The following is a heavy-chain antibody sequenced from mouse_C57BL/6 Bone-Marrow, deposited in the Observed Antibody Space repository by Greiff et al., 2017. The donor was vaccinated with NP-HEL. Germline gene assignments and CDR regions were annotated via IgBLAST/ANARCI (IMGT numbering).Heavy chain of an antibody. Sequence: EVKLVESGGGLVQPGGSLKLSCAASGFTFSDYGMAWVRQAPRKGPEWVAFISNLAYSIYYADTVTGRFTISRENAKNTLYLEMSSLRSEDTAMYYCARTHYGAMDYWGQGTSVTVSS. J-gene: IGHJ4*01. CDR3: ARTHYGAMDY. CDR2: ISNLAYSI. V-gene: IGHV5-15*01. CDR1: GFTFSDYG. D-gene: IGHD1-1*01.